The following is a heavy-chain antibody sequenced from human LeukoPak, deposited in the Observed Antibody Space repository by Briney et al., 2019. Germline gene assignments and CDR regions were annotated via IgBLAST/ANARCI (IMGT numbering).Heavy chain of an antibody. Sequence: SETLSLTCTVSGGSISSYYWSWIRQPPGKGLEWIAYIFYSGSTNYNPSLKSRVTISVDTSNNQFSLKLSSVTAADTAVYYCARLALFYHGSGSYGYYGMDVWGQGITVTVSS. D-gene: IGHD3-10*01. V-gene: IGHV4-59*01. J-gene: IGHJ6*02. CDR3: ARLALFYHGSGSYGYYGMDV. CDR2: IFYSGST. CDR1: GGSISSYY.